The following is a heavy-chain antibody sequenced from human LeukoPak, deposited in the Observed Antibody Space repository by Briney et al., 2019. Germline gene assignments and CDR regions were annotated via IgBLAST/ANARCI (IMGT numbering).Heavy chain of an antibody. J-gene: IGHJ4*02. CDR1: GYTFTTYG. Sequence: ASVKVSCKASGYTFTTYGISWVRQAPGQGLEWMGWINTYNGHTNYAQKFQGRVTMTRDTFTSTAYMELRSLRSDDTAVYYCARYLGYYYDSSGYSGGGYFDYWGQGTLVTVSS. V-gene: IGHV1-18*01. D-gene: IGHD3-22*01. CDR2: INTYNGHT. CDR3: ARYLGYYYDSSGYSGGGYFDY.